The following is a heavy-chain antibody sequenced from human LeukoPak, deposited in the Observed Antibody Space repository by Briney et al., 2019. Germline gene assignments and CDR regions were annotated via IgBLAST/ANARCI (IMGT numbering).Heavy chain of an antibody. D-gene: IGHD3-3*01. CDR1: GFTFSSYG. J-gene: IGHJ6*02. V-gene: IGHV3-30*18. Sequence: GRPLRLSCAASGFTFSSYGMHWVRQAPGKGLEWVAVISYDGSNKYYADSVKGRFTISRDNSKNTLYLQMNSLRAEDTAVYYCAKDLILYYDFWSGYSAKPWDGTGYGMDVWGQGTTVTVSS. CDR2: ISYDGSNK. CDR3: AKDLILYYDFWSGYSAKPWDGTGYGMDV.